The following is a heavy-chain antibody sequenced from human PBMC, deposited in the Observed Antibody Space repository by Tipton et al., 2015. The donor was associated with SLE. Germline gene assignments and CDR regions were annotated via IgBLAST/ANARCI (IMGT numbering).Heavy chain of an antibody. J-gene: IGHJ4*02. D-gene: IGHD6-19*01. CDR1: GGSISSYY. Sequence: TLSLTCTVSGGSISSYYWSWIRQPPGKGLEWIWYIYYSGSTNYNPSLKSRVTISVDTSKNQFSLKLSSVTAADTAVYYCARERGASIAVAQEFDYWGQGTLVTVSS. CDR2: IYYSGST. CDR3: ARERGASIAVAQEFDY. V-gene: IGHV4-59*01.